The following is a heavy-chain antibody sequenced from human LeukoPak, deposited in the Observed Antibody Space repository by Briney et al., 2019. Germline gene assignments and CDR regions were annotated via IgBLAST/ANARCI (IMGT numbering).Heavy chain of an antibody. CDR2: IYYSGST. CDR1: GGSISSYY. J-gene: IGHJ6*02. Sequence: SSETLSLTCNVSGGSISSYYWSWIRQPPGKGLEWIAYIYYSGSTNYNPSLKSRVTLSVDTSKSQFSLKLSSVTAADTAVYYCARSLNSGWPHYYYYGMDVWGQGTTVTVSS. V-gene: IGHV4-59*01. CDR3: ARSLNSGWPHYYYYGMDV. D-gene: IGHD6-19*01.